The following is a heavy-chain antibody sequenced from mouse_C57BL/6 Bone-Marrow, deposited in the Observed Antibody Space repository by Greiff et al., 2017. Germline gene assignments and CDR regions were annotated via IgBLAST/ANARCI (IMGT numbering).Heavy chain of an antibody. CDR3: ARRGLFYAMDY. V-gene: IGHV1-61*01. CDR2: IYPSDSET. CDR1: GYTFTSYW. Sequence: QVQLQQPGAELVRPGSSVKLSCKASGYTFTSYWMAWVKQRPGQGLEWIGNIYPSDSETHYNQKFKDKATLTVDKSSSTAYMQLSSLTSEDSAVYYCARRGLFYAMDYWGQGTSVTVSS. J-gene: IGHJ4*01. D-gene: IGHD1-1*02.